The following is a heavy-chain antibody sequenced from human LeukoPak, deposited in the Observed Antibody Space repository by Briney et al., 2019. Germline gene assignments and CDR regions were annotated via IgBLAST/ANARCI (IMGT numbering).Heavy chain of an antibody. CDR1: GFTFSSYA. CDR3: AKGPRHSGSLWYNWFDP. D-gene: IGHD1-26*01. V-gene: IGHV3-23*01. CDR2: ISGSGGST. Sequence: GGSLRLSCAASGFTFSSYAMSWVRQAPGKGLEWVSAISGSGGSTYYADSVKGRFTISRDNSKNTLYLQMNSLRAEDTAVYYCAKGPRHSGSLWYNWFDPWGQGTLVTVSS. J-gene: IGHJ5*02.